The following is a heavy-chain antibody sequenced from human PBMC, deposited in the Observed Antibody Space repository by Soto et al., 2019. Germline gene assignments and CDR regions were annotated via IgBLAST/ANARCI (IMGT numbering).Heavy chain of an antibody. Sequence: PSETLSLTCTVSGGSISSGGYYWSWIRQHPGKGLEWIGYIYYSGSTYYNPSLKSRVTISVDTSKNQFSLKLSSVTAADTAVYYCARARRVITMVRGVIRMAWFDPWGQGTLVTVSS. D-gene: IGHD3-10*01. CDR1: GGSISSGGYY. CDR2: IYYSGST. CDR3: ARARRVITMVRGVIRMAWFDP. V-gene: IGHV4-31*03. J-gene: IGHJ5*02.